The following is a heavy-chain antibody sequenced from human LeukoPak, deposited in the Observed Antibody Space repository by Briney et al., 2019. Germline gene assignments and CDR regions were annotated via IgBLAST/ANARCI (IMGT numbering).Heavy chain of an antibody. V-gene: IGHV4-30-2*05. J-gene: IGHJ4*02. CDR2: IYHSGST. Sequence: SQTLSLTCAVSGGSISSGGYSWSWIRQPPGKGLEWIGYIYHSGSTYYNPSLKSRVTISVDTSKNQFSLKLSSVTAADTAVYYCARGGHSGSYFSSRETGNQHFDYWGQGTLVTVSS. D-gene: IGHD1-26*01. CDR3: ARGGHSGSYFSSRETGNQHFDY. CDR1: GGSISSGGYS.